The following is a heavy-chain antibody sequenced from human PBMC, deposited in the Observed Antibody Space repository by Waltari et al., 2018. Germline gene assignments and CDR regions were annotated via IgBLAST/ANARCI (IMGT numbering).Heavy chain of an antibody. CDR3: ARCRSLPHPYYFDY. CDR2: INHSGNT. J-gene: IGHJ4*02. Sequence: QVHLQQWGEGLLKPSATLSLTCAVYGGSFSDSYWSWIRQPPGKGLEWIGEINHSGNTNYNPSLKSRVTTSVDTSKTQFSLKVTSVTAADTAVYYCARCRSLPHPYYFDYWGQGTLVTVSS. V-gene: IGHV4-34*01. CDR1: GGSFSDSY.